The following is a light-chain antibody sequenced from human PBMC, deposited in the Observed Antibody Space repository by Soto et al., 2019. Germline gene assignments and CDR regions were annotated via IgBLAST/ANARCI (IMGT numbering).Light chain of an antibody. CDR2: GAS. CDR3: QQRNTWPRT. V-gene: IGKV3D-20*02. Sequence: EIVLTQSPGTLSLSPGERATLSCRASQSVSSSYLAWYQQKPGQAPSLLIYGASSRATGIPDRFSGSGSGTDFTLTISNLKPEDLAVYYCQQRNTWPRTFGQGTKLEIK. CDR1: QSVSSSY. J-gene: IGKJ2*02.